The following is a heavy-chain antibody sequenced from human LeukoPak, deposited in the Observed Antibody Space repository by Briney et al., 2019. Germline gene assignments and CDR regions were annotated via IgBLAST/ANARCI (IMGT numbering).Heavy chain of an antibody. CDR1: GFTFGDYA. D-gene: IGHD3-10*01. J-gene: IGHJ4*02. Sequence: GGSLRLSCTASGFTFGDYAMNWVRQAPGKGLEWISYISSGGGTIHYADSVKGRFTISRDNAKNSLYLQMDSLRAEDTAVYYCARDPAGPGIYYDYWGQGTLVTVSS. CDR2: ISSGGGTI. CDR3: ARDPAGPGIYYDY. V-gene: IGHV3-48*01.